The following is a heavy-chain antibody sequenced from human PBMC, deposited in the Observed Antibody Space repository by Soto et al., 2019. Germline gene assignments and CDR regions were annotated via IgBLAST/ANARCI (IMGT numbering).Heavy chain of an antibody. J-gene: IGHJ6*02. D-gene: IGHD4-17*01. CDR2: IYHSGST. CDR1: GGSISSGGYS. CDR3: ARVYDYGDYDYGMDV. Sequence: SETLSLTCAVSGGSISSGGYSWSWIRQPPGKGLEWIGYIYHSGSTYYNPSLKSRVTISVDRSKNQFSLKLSSVTAADTAVYYCARVYDYGDYDYGMDVWGQGTTVTVSS. V-gene: IGHV4-30-2*01.